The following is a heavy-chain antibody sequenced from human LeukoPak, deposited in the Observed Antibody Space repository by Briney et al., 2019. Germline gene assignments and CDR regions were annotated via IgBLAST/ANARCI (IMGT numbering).Heavy chain of an antibody. J-gene: IGHJ3*02. CDR2: ISSGSSYI. Sequence: GGSLGLSCAASGFTFSSYSMNWVRQAPGKGLEWVSYISSGSSYIYYADSVKGRFTISRDNAENSLYLQMNSLRGEDTAVYYCARGGLNYADASDIWGQGTMVTVSS. V-gene: IGHV3-21*01. CDR1: GFTFSSYS. CDR3: ARGGLNYADASDI. D-gene: IGHD4-11*01.